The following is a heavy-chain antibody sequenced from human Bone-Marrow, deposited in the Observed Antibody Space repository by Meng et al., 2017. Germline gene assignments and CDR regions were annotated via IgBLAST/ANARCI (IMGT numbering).Heavy chain of an antibody. CDR1: GFTVSSNY. Sequence: GGSLRLSCAASGFTVSSNYMSWVRQAPGKGLEWVSVIYSGGSTYYADSVKGRFTISRDNSKNTLYLQMNSLRAEDTAVYYCAVEGSGYYWVYWGQGTLVTVSS. CDR3: AVEGSGYYWVY. J-gene: IGHJ4*02. D-gene: IGHD3-22*01. V-gene: IGHV3-66*01. CDR2: IYSGGST.